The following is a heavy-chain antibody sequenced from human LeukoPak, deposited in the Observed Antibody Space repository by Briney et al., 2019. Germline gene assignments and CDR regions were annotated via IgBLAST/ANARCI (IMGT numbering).Heavy chain of an antibody. V-gene: IGHV1-69*04. J-gene: IGHJ5*02. D-gene: IGHD6-19*01. Sequence: GASVKVSCKASGGTFSTYAISWVRQAPGQGLEWMGRIIPIFGVAKYAQKFQGRVTITADKSTSTAYMELSSLTSEDTAVYYCAREGTSVAGTWWFDPWGRGTLVTVSS. CDR1: GGTFSTYA. CDR2: IIPIFGVA. CDR3: AREGTSVAGTWWFDP.